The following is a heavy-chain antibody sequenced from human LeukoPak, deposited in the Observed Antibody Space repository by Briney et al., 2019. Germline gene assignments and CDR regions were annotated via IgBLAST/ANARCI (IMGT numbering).Heavy chain of an antibody. CDR3: AKLAASETGEGS. V-gene: IGHV1-69*05. J-gene: IGHJ5*02. CDR2: IIPIFGTA. D-gene: IGHD6-13*01. CDR1: GGTFSSYA. Sequence: ASVKVSCKASGGTFSSYAISWVRQAPGQGLEWMGGIIPIFGTASYAQKFQGRVTMTRNTSTSTVYMELSSLRSEDTAIYYCAKLAASETGEGSWGQGTLVTVSS.